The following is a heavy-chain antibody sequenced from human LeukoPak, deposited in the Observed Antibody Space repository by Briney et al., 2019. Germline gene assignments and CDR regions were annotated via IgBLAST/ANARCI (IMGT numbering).Heavy chain of an antibody. Sequence: PSETLSLTCTVSGGSISSSSYYWGWIRQPPGKGLEWIGSIYYSGSTYYNPSLKSRVTISVDTSKNQFSLKLSSVTAADTAVYYCARHVLGYYGSGSYYTPYYFDYWGQGTLVTVSS. CDR1: GGSISSSSYY. J-gene: IGHJ4*02. D-gene: IGHD3-10*01. V-gene: IGHV4-39*01. CDR3: ARHVLGYYGSGSYYTPYYFDY. CDR2: IYYSGST.